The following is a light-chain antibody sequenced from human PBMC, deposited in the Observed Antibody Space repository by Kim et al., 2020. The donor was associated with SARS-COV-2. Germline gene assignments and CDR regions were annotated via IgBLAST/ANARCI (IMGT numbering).Light chain of an antibody. Sequence: AIRMTQSPSSFSASTGDRVTITCRASQGISSYLACYQQKPGKAPKLLIYAASTLQSGVPSRFSGSGSGTDFTLTISCLQSEDFATYYCQQYYTYLWTFGQGTKVDIK. CDR1: QGISSY. V-gene: IGKV1-8*01. CDR3: QQYYTYLWT. J-gene: IGKJ1*01. CDR2: AAS.